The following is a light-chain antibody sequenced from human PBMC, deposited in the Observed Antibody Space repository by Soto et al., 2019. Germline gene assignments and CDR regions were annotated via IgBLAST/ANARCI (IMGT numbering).Light chain of an antibody. CDR3: QSYDSSRSGWV. CDR2: GNS. CDR1: SSNIGAGYD. Sequence: QSVLTQPPSVSGAPGQRVTISCTGSSSNIGAGYDVHWYQQLPGTAPKLLIYGNSNRPSGVPDRFSGSKSGTSASLAITGLQEEDEADDYCQSYDSSRSGWVFGGGTQLTVL. J-gene: IGLJ3*02. V-gene: IGLV1-40*01.